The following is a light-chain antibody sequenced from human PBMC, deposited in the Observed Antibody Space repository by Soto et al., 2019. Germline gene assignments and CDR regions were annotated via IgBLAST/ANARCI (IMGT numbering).Light chain of an antibody. J-gene: IGKJ2*01. CDR2: GAS. V-gene: IGKV3-20*01. CDR3: QQFDNSLYT. CDR1: QSVTSNY. Sequence: EIVLTQSPGTLSLSPGDRATLSCRASQSVTSNYLAWYQQKPGQAPRLLIYGASSRATGIPDRFSGSGSGTDFTLTISRLEPEDFAVYYCQQFDNSLYTFGQGTKLEIK.